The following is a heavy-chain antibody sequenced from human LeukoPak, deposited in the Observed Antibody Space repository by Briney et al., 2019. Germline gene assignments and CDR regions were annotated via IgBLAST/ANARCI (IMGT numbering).Heavy chain of an antibody. D-gene: IGHD5-18*01. J-gene: IGHJ4*02. Sequence: QPGGSLRLSCEASGFTFGSLAMYWVRQAPGKGLDWIAGIFGSGGSPHYADSVKGRFTISRDNSKNTVYLQINSLRAEDTAVYYCGKTTAGYSSGQKPAWPVDYWGQGTLVTVSS. V-gene: IGHV3-23*01. CDR1: GFTFGSLA. CDR2: IFGSGGSP. CDR3: GKTTAGYSSGQKPAWPVDY.